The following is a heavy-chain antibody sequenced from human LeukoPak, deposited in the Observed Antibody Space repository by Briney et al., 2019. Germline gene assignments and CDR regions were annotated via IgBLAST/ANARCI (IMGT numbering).Heavy chain of an antibody. V-gene: IGHV4-59*12. D-gene: IGHD5-18*01. J-gene: IGHJ4*02. CDR1: GGSINTYY. CDR2: VSSTGAT. CDR3: ARGDVDTAMVESSQALDY. Sequence: SETLSLTCIVSGGSINTYYWTWIRQPPGKGLEWIGCVSSTGATNYNPSLKSRVTMSLDTSKNQFSLKLSSVTAADTAVYYCARGDVDTAMVESSQALDYWGQGTLVTVSP.